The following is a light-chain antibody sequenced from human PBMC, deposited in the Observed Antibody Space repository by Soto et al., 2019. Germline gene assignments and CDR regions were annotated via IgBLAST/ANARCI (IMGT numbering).Light chain of an antibody. CDR3: ASWADSLNGNV. J-gene: IGLJ1*01. Sequence: QSVLTQPPSVARAPMQRSTISCSVSSSNSGNKEVNWYQQLPGKAPKVPTKHHDLLPSGVSDRFSCPKSDPSASLAITGRQSEDEAEYYCASWADSLNGNVFGTGSKVTVL. CDR1: SSNSGNKE. V-gene: IGLV1-36*01. CDR2: HHD.